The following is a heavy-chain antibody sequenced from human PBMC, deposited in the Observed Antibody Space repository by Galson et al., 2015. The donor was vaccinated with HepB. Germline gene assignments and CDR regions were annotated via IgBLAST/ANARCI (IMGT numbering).Heavy chain of an antibody. J-gene: IGHJ4*02. CDR2: ISYGGSNK. CDR1: GFTFSSYA. V-gene: IGHV3-30*04. Sequence: SLRLSCAASGFTFSSYAMHWVRQAPGKGLEWVAVISYGGSNKYYADSVKGRFTISRDNSKNTLYLQMNSLRAEDTAVYYCARVSRYYDSSGYYDYGGNSPAFDYWGQGTLVTVSS. CDR3: ARVSRYYDSSGYYDYGGNSPAFDY. D-gene: IGHD3-22*01.